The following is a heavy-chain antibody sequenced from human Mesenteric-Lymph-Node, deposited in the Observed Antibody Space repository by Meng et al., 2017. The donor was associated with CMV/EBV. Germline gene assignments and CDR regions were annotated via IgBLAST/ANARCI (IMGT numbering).Heavy chain of an antibody. Sequence: GESLKISCAASGFTFNNYWMSWVRQAPGKGLEWVANIKQDGSEKYYVDSVKGRFTISRDNDKKSLYLQMNSLRAEDTAVYHCGAGAAAAHWGQGTLVTVSS. CDR3: GAGAAAAH. V-gene: IGHV3-7*01. CDR2: IKQDGSEK. J-gene: IGHJ1*01. CDR1: GFTFNNYW. D-gene: IGHD6-13*01.